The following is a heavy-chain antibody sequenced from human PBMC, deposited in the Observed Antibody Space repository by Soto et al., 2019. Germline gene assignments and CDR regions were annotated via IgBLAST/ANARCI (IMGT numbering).Heavy chain of an antibody. D-gene: IGHD1-26*01. CDR2: ISYDGSNK. Sequence: GGSLRLSCAASGFTFSSYAMHWVRQAPGKGLEWVAVISYDGSNKYYADSVKGRFTISRDNSKNTLYLQMNSLRAEDTAVYYCARESGIVGSYLDYWGQGTLVTVSS. V-gene: IGHV3-30-3*01. CDR1: GFTFSSYA. J-gene: IGHJ4*02. CDR3: ARESGIVGSYLDY.